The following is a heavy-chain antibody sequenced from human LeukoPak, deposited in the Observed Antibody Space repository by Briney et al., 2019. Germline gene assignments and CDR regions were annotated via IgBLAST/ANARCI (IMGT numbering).Heavy chain of an antibody. J-gene: IGHJ6*02. D-gene: IGHD2-15*01. CDR3: ARSRDNYYNAMDV. CDR1: GNYW. CDR2: ISSGGSYI. Sequence: GGSLRLSCAASGNYWMHWVRRAPGKGLEWVSSISSGGSYIYYADSVKGRFTISRDNAKNSLYLQMNSLRAEDTAVYYCARSRDNYYNAMDVWGQGTTVTVSS. V-gene: IGHV3-21*01.